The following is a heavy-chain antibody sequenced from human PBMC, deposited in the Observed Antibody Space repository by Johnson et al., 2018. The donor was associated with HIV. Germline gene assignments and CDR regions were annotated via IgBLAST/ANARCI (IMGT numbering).Heavy chain of an antibody. CDR1: GFTFDDYA. CDR3: TTDKGVAAAGGGSFGAFDI. Sequence: VQLVESGGGLVQPGRSLRLSRAASGFTFDDYAMHWVRQAPGKGLEWVSYISSSGSSISYADSVKGRFTISRDNSKNTLYLQMNSLKTEDTAVYYCTTDKGVAAAGGGSFGAFDIWGQGTMVTVSS. J-gene: IGHJ3*02. V-gene: IGHV3-48*01. D-gene: IGHD6-13*01. CDR2: ISSSGSSI.